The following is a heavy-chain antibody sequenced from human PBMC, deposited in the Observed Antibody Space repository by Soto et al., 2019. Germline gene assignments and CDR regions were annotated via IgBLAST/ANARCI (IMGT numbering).Heavy chain of an antibody. CDR1: GGSFSGYY. CDR3: ARGFLGATRLFDY. Sequence: QVQLQQWGAGLLKPSETLSLTCAVYGGSFSGYYWSWIRQPPGKGLEWIGEINHSGSTNYNPSLKSRVTISVDTSKNQFSLKLSSVTAADTAVYYCARGFLGATRLFDYWGQGTLVTVSS. CDR2: INHSGST. J-gene: IGHJ4*02. V-gene: IGHV4-34*01. D-gene: IGHD1-26*01.